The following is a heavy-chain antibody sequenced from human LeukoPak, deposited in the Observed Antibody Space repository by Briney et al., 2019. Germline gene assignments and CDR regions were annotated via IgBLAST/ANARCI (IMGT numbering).Heavy chain of an antibody. CDR3: ARVPLGYCSSTSCFGSAFDI. CDR1: GGSISSYY. V-gene: IGHV4-59*08. Sequence: SETLSLTCTVSGGSISSYYWSWIRQPPGKGLEWIGYIYYSGSTYYNPSLKSRVTISVDTSKDQFSLKLSSVTAADTAVYYCARVPLGYCSSTSCFGSAFDIWGQGTMVTVSS. J-gene: IGHJ3*02. CDR2: IYYSGST. D-gene: IGHD2-2*01.